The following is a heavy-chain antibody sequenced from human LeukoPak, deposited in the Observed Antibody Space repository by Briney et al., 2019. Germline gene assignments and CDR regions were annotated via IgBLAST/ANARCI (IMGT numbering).Heavy chain of an antibody. CDR2: INHSGST. CDR1: GGSISSSNW. D-gene: IGHD3-10*01. CDR3: GSLHQVGGLTAFAH. V-gene: IGHV4-4*02. J-gene: IGHJ4*02. Sequence: SETLSLTCAVSGGSISSSNWWSWVRQPPGKGLEWIGEINHSGSTNYNPSLKSRATISVDTSNNQFSLNLRSVTAADTAVYYCGSLHQVGGLTAFAHWGQGSLVTVS.